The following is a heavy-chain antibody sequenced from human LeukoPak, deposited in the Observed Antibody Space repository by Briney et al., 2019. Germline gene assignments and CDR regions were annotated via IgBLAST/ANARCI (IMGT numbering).Heavy chain of an antibody. V-gene: IGHV3-11*01. Sequence: KAGGSLRLSCAASGFIFDDYYMSWIRQAPGKGLEWVLFISSSGSTEYYADSVKGRSTISRGNGKNLVYLQMNSLTAEDTAVYYCARVGGIAVAAADPLDSWGQGTLVTVSS. D-gene: IGHD6-19*01. CDR2: ISSSGSTE. CDR3: ARVGGIAVAAADPLDS. J-gene: IGHJ4*02. CDR1: GFIFDDYY.